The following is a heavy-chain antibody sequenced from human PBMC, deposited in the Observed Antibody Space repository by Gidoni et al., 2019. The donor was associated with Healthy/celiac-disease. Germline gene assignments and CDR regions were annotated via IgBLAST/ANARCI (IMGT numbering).Heavy chain of an antibody. D-gene: IGHD6-19*01. CDR3: ARGSYSSGWAPLGSLDY. CDR1: GYTFTCSY. J-gene: IGHJ4*02. V-gene: IGHV1-46*01. CDR2: INPSGGST. Sequence: QVQLVQSGAAAKKPGASVTVSCKASGYTFTCSYMHWVRQAPGQGLEWMGIINPSGGSTSYAQKFQGRVTMTRDTSTSTVYMELSSLRSEDTAVYYCARGSYSSGWAPLGSLDYWCQGTLVTVSS.